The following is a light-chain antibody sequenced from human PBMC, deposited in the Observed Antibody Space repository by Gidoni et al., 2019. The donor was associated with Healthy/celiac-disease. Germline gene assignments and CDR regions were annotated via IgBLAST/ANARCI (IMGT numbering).Light chain of an antibody. CDR2: QDS. V-gene: IGLV3-1*01. CDR1: KLGDKY. Sequence: SYELTQPPSVFVSPGQTASITCPGDKLGDKYACWYQQKPGQAPVLVTYQDSKRPSGIPERFSGSNSGNTATLTISGTQAMDEADYYCQAWDSSTVVFGGGTKLTVL. CDR3: QAWDSSTVV. J-gene: IGLJ2*01.